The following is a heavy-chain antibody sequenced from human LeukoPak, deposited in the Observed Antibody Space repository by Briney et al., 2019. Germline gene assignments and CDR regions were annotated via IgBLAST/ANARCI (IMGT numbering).Heavy chain of an antibody. D-gene: IGHD2-2*01. CDR3: SGGDIVVVPAPGYYGMDV. CDR1: GGSFSGYY. CDR2: INHSGST. V-gene: IGHV4-34*01. Sequence: SETLSLTCAVYGGSFSGYYWSWIRQPPGKGLEWIGEINHSGSTNYNPSLKSRVTISVDTSKNQFSLKLSSVTAADTAVYYCSGGDIVVVPAPGYYGMDVWAKGPRSPSP. J-gene: IGHJ6*02.